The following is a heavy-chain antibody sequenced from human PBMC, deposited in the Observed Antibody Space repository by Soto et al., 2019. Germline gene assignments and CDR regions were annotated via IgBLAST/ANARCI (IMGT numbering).Heavy chain of an antibody. Sequence: SLEPQSLTCAVDGGYFRGYDWRWIRHPPGKGLEWIGEINHSGSTNYNPSLKSRVTISVDTSKNQFSLKLSSVTAADTAVYYCARRLRYFPGAFDIWGQGTMVTVSS. J-gene: IGHJ3*02. CDR2: INHSGST. CDR3: ARRLRYFPGAFDI. CDR1: GGYFRGYD. D-gene: IGHD3-9*01. V-gene: IGHV4-34*01.